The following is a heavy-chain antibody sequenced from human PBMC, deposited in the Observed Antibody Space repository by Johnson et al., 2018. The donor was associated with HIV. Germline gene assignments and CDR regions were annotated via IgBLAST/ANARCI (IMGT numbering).Heavy chain of an antibody. CDR3: TTGASSAFDI. CDR1: GFTFSRYW. J-gene: IGHJ3*02. V-gene: IGHV3-74*02. D-gene: IGHD3-10*01. Sequence: VQLVESGGGLVQPGGSLRLSCAASGFTFSRYWMNWVRQAPGKGLVWVSRIISDATTAIYTDSVKGRFTISRDNVKNTMYLQMNSLRADDTAVYYCTTGASSAFDIWGQGTMVTVSS. CDR2: IISDATTA.